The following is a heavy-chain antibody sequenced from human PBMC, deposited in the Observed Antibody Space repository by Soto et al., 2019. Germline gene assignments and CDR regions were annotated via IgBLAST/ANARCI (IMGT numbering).Heavy chain of an antibody. CDR2: ISGSGGNT. CDR3: AKAYTSGSSDY. J-gene: IGHJ4*02. CDR1: GFTFSAYA. Sequence: GGSLRLSCAASGFTFSAYAMNWVRQAPGKGLEWVSLISGSGGNTYYADSVKGRFTISRDSSRNTLYLQMSSLRAEDTAIYYCAKAYTSGSSDYWGQGTLVTVSS. D-gene: IGHD3-10*01. V-gene: IGHV3-23*01.